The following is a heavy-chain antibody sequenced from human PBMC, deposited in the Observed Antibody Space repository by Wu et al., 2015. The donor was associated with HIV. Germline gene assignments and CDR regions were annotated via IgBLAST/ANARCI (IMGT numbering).Heavy chain of an antibody. V-gene: IGHV1-2*02. D-gene: IGHD2-2*02. Sequence: QVQLVQSGAEVKKPGASVKVSCKASGYTFTGYYMQWVRQAPGQGLEWMGWINPNTGGTDYAQKFQGRVTMTRDTSISTAYMELSRLRSDDTAVYYCARGVGDIVVVPAAIPGWFDPWGQGTLVTVSS. CDR3: ARGVGDIVVVPAAIPGWFDP. CDR2: INPNTGGT. J-gene: IGHJ5*02. CDR1: GYTFTGYY.